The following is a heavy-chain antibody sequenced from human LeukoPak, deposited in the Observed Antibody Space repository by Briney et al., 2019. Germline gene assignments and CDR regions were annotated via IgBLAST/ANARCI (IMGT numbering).Heavy chain of an antibody. CDR3: ASLPITMVRGVIAFDY. V-gene: IGHV1-69*13. Sequence: SVKVSCKASGGTFSSYAISWVRQAPGQGLEWMGGIIPIFGTANYAQKFQGRVTITADESTSTAYMELSSLRSEDTAVYYCASLPITMVRGVIAFDYWGQGTLVTVSP. CDR2: IIPIFGTA. D-gene: IGHD3-10*01. J-gene: IGHJ4*02. CDR1: GGTFSSYA.